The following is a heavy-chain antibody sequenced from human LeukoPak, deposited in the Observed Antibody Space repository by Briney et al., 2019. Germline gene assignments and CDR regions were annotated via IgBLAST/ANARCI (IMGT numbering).Heavy chain of an antibody. CDR2: FDPEDGET. Sequence: ASVKVSCKVSGYTLTELSMHWVRQAPGKGLEWMGGFDPEDGETIYAQKFQGRVTMTEDTSTDTAYMELSSLRSEDTAVYYCARVTTIAAADRDYYYGMDVWGQGTTVTVSS. V-gene: IGHV1-24*01. J-gene: IGHJ6*02. D-gene: IGHD6-13*01. CDR1: GYTLTELS. CDR3: ARVTTIAAADRDYYYGMDV.